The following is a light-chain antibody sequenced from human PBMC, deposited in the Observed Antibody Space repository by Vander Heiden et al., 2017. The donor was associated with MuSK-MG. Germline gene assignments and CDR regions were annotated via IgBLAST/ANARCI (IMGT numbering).Light chain of an antibody. CDR1: QGIRND. Sequence: DIQMTQSPSSLSASVGDRVTITCRASQGIRNDVVWYQQKPGKAPKRRIYAASRFSGRGSGTEFTLTISSLQPEDFATYYCRQHNSYPRTFGQGTKVEIK. V-gene: IGKV1-17*01. J-gene: IGKJ1*01. CDR3: RQHNSYPRT. CDR2: A.